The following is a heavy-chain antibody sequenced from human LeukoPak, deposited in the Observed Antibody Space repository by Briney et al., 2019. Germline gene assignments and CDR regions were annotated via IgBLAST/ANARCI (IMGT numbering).Heavy chain of an antibody. J-gene: IGHJ4*02. CDR1: GGSISSGGYY. CDR3: ARGLGETYYYDSSGYYYFDY. Sequence: SETLSLTCTVSGGSISSGGYYWSWIRQHPGKGLEWIGYIYYSGSTYYNPSLKSRVTISVDTSKNQFSLKLSSVTAADTAVYYCARGLGETYYYDSSGYYYFDYWGQGTLVTVSS. V-gene: IGHV4-31*03. CDR2: IYYSGST. D-gene: IGHD3-22*01.